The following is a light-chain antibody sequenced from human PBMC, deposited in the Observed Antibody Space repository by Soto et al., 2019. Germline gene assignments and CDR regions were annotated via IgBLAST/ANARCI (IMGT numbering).Light chain of an antibody. Sequence: DIVMTQSPDSLAVSLGERATINCKSSQNNKNYLAWYQQKTGQPPKLLIDWASTRASGVPDRFSGSGSGTDFTLTISSLQAEDVGIYDCHDYYSSWSFGQGTKGEIK. CDR2: WAS. V-gene: IGKV4-1*01. CDR3: HDYYSSWS. CDR1: QNNKNY. J-gene: IGKJ1*01.